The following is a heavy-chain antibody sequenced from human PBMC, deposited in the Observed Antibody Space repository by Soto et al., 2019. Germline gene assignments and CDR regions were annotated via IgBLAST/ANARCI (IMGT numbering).Heavy chain of an antibody. J-gene: IGHJ6*03. V-gene: IGHV1-8*01. CDR3: ARTSPRGATNYYYYMDV. CDR2: MNPNSGNT. Sequence: ASVKVSCKASGYTFTSYDINWVRQATGQGLEWMGWMNPNSGNTGHAQKFQDRVTLTRNTSISTAYMELSSLRSEDTAVYYCARTSPRGATNYYYYMDVWGKGTTVTVSS. D-gene: IGHD1-26*01. CDR1: GYTFTSYD.